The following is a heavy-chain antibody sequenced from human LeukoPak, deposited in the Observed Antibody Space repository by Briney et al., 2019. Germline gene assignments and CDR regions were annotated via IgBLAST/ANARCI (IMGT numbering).Heavy chain of an antibody. CDR3: ARDFGYSYGYADY. V-gene: IGHV1-18*01. D-gene: IGHD5-18*01. Sequence: ASMKVSCKASGYTFTSYGINWVQQAPGQGLEWMGWISTYNGNTNYAQKLQGRVSMTTDTSTSTAYMELRSLRSDDTALYYCARDFGYSYGYADYWGQGTLVTVSS. CDR1: GYTFTSYG. J-gene: IGHJ4*02. CDR2: ISTYNGNT.